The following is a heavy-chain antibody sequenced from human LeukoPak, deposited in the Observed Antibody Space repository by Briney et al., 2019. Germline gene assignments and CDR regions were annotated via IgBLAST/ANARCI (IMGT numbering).Heavy chain of an antibody. D-gene: IGHD6-13*01. CDR3: ARPAAGGTFDY. J-gene: IGHJ4*02. Sequence: ASVKVSCKASGYTFTTYGISWERQAPGQGLEWMGWISGYNDNAKYAQKLQGRVTMTTDTSTSTAYMELRSLRSDDTAVYYCARPAAGGTFDYWGQGTLVTVSS. V-gene: IGHV1-18*01. CDR2: ISGYNDNA. CDR1: GYTFTTYG.